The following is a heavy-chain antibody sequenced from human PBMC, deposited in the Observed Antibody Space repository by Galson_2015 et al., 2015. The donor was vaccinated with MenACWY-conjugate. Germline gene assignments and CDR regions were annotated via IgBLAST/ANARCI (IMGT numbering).Heavy chain of an antibody. CDR3: ARHPPGGRGMDV. V-gene: IGHV5-51*01. D-gene: IGHD1-26*01. Sequence: QSGAEVTPPGESLTISCKGSGYYFTSYWIAWVRQIPGKGLEWMGLISPGDSNTRYSPSFQGQVTISADKSISTAYLQWSSLKASDTAMYYCARHPPGGRGMDVWGQGTTVTVSS. CDR2: ISPGDSNT. CDR1: GYYFTSYW. J-gene: IGHJ6*02.